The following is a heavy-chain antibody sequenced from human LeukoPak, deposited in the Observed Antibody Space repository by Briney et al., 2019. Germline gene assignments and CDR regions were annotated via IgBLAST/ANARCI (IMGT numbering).Heavy chain of an antibody. D-gene: IGHD1-1*01. V-gene: IGHV3-21*01. CDR2: ITSSSGYI. Sequence: GSLRLSCVASAFSLNTYNMNWVRQAPGKGLEWVSSITSSSGYIYYADSVKGRFTISRNNVEKSVYLQMNSLRVEDTAVYYCASNTNYNWLDPWGQGTLVTVSS. CDR3: ASNTNYNWLDP. J-gene: IGHJ5*02. CDR1: AFSLNTYN.